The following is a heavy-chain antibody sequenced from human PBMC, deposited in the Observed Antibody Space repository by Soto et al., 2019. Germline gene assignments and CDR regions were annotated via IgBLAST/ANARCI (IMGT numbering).Heavy chain of an antibody. D-gene: IGHD6-13*01. CDR1: GDRVSSNSAA. Sequence: QSPTLSLTCAISGDRVSSNSAAWTWIRQSPSRGLEWLGRTYYRSKWYNDYAVSVKSRITINPDTSKNQFPLQLNSVTPEDTAVYYCARDRSSSWYTVEGDDAFDIWGQGTMVTVSS. CDR2: TYYRSKWYN. J-gene: IGHJ3*02. V-gene: IGHV6-1*01. CDR3: ARDRSSSWYTVEGDDAFDI.